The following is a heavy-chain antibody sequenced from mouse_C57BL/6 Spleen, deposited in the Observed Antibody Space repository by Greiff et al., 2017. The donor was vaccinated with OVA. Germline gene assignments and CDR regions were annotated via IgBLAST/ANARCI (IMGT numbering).Heavy chain of an antibody. Sequence: QVQLQQPGAELVKPGASVKLSCKASGYTFTSYWMQWVKQRPGQGLEWIGEIDPSDSYTNYNQKFKGKATLTVDTSSSTAYMQLSSLTSEDSAVYYCARAGISKGGYFDVWGTGTTVTVSS. CDR1: GYTFTSYW. CDR3: ARAGISKGGYFDV. J-gene: IGHJ1*03. D-gene: IGHD2-5*01. V-gene: IGHV1-50*01. CDR2: IDPSDSYT.